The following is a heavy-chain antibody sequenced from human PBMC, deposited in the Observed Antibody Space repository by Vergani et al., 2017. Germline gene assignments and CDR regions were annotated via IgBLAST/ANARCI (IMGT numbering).Heavy chain of an antibody. V-gene: IGHV4-61*01. CDR2: IYYSGST. CDR3: ARGGATLQASFDY. CDR1: GGSVSSGSYY. D-gene: IGHD5-12*01. J-gene: IGHJ4*02. Sequence: QVQLQESGPGLVKPSETLSLTCTVSGGSVSSGSYYWSWIRQPPGKGLEWIGYIYYSGSTNYNPSLKSRVTISVDTSKNQFSLKLSSVTAADTAVYYCARGGATLQASFDYWGQGTLVTVSS.